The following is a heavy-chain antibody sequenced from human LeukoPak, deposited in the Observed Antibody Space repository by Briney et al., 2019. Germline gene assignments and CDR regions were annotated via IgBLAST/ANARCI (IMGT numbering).Heavy chain of an antibody. V-gene: IGHV4-59*12. CDR1: GGSISSYY. CDR3: ARATRYPSYYMDV. CDR2: IYYSGST. Sequence: SETLSLTCTVSGGSISSYYWSWIRQPPGKGLEWIGYIYYSGSTNYNPSLKSRVTISVDTSKNQFSLKLSSVTAADTAVYYCARATRYPSYYMDVWGKGTTVTVSS. D-gene: IGHD1-1*01. J-gene: IGHJ6*03.